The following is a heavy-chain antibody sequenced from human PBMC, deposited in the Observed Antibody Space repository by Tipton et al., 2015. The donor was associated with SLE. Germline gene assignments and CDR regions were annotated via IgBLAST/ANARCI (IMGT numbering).Heavy chain of an antibody. CDR1: GGSLSGYY. J-gene: IGHJ6*02. CDR2: INHSGST. V-gene: IGHV4-34*01. Sequence: TLSLTCAVYGGSLSGYYWSWIRQPPGKGLEWIGEINHSGSTNYNPSLKSRVTISVDTSKNQFSLKLSSVTAADTAVYYCARGVAVADPFDYCCGMDVWGQGTTVTVSS. D-gene: IGHD6-19*01. CDR3: ARGVAVADPFDYCCGMDV.